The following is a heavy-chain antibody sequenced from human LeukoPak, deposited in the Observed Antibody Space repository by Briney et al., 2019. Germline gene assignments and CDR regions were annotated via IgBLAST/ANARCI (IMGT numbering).Heavy chain of an antibody. CDR1: GGTFSSYA. J-gene: IGHJ4*02. D-gene: IGHD3-22*01. Sequence: KVSCKASGGTFSSYAISWVRQAPGQGLEWMGGIIPIFGSANYAQKFQGRVTITADESTSTAYMELSSLRSEDTAVYYCARGRYYDSSGYCFDYWGQGTLVTVSS. CDR3: ARGRYYDSSGYCFDY. CDR2: IIPIFGSA. V-gene: IGHV1-69*01.